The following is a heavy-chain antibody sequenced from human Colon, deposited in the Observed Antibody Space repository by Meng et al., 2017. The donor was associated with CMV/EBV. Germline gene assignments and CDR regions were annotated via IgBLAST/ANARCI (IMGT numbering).Heavy chain of an antibody. CDR3: TRGNTALWDSDS. CDR2: VYYSGAT. V-gene: IGHV4-61*01. CDR1: GASVNTDNYY. D-gene: IGHD3-10*01. J-gene: IGHJ4*02. Sequence: SETLSLTCTVSGASVNTDNYYWSWIRRPPGKGLEFIGYVYYSGATNYNPFFKGRVTISVDTSKNQFSLKLTSVTAADTAVYYCTRGNTALWDSDSWGQGTLVTVSS.